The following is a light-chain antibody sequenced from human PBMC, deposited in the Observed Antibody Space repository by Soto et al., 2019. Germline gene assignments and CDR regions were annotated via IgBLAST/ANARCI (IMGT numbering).Light chain of an antibody. J-gene: IGKJ4*01. Sequence: EIVLTQSPATLSLSPGERATLSCRASQSVGTHLAWYQQKPGQAPRLLMSDISNRATGIPARFSGSGSGTDFTLTISSREPADFALYYCQQRSNWPSFTFGGGTKVEIK. V-gene: IGKV3-11*01. CDR3: QQRSNWPSFT. CDR2: DIS. CDR1: QSVGTH.